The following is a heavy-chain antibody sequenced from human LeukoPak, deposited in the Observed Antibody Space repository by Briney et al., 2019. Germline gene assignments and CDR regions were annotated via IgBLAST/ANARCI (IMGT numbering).Heavy chain of an antibody. J-gene: IGHJ5*02. D-gene: IGHD1-26*01. CDR3: ARDGSAT. V-gene: IGHV1-69*05. CDR2: IIPIFGTA. Sequence: ASVKVSCKTSGYTFTGYYMNWVRQAPGQGLEWMGRIIPIFGTANYAQKFQGRVTITTDESTSTAYMELSSLRSEDTAVYYCARDGSATWGQGTLVTVSS. CDR1: GYTFTGYY.